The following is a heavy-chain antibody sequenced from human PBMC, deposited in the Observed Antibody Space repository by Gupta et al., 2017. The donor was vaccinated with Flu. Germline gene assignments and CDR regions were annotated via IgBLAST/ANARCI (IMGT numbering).Heavy chain of an antibody. D-gene: IGHD6-6*01. J-gene: IGHJ4*02. Sequence: QVQLVESGGGLVQPGRSLRLSCAASGFTFSSYGMHWVRQAPGKGLGWVAVISYDGSNKYYADSVKGRFPISRDNSKNTLYLQMNSLRAEDTAGYYCAKDVSSIAGPLDYWGQGTRGTVSS. CDR2: ISYDGSNK. CDR3: AKDVSSIAGPLDY. V-gene: IGHV3-30*18. CDR1: GFTFSSYG.